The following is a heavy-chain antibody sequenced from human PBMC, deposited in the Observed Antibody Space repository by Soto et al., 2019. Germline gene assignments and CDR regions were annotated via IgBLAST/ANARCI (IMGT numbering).Heavy chain of an antibody. Sequence: QVQLQESGPGLVKPSETLSLTCTVSGGSISSYYWSWIRQPPGKGLEWIGYIYYSGSTSYNPSLKSRVTISVDTSKNQFSLKLSSVTAADTAVYYCATQRPFSCGWYEWFDPWGQGTLVTVYS. D-gene: IGHD6-19*01. J-gene: IGHJ5*02. CDR2: IYYSGST. CDR3: ATQRPFSCGWYEWFDP. V-gene: IGHV4-59*01. CDR1: GGSISSYY.